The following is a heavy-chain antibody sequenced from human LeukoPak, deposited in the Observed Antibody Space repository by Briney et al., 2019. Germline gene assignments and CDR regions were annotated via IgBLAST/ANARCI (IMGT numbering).Heavy chain of an antibody. CDR3: ARGLYSGSYGGFDY. J-gene: IGHJ4*02. CDR1: GFTFSSYG. CDR2: IWYDGSNK. V-gene: IGHV3-33*01. D-gene: IGHD1-26*01. Sequence: GGSLRLSCAASGFTFSSYGMHWVRQAPGKGLEWVAVIWYDGSNKYYADSVKGRFTISRDNSKNTLYLQMNSLRAEDTAVYYCARGLYSGSYGGFDYWGQGILVTVSS.